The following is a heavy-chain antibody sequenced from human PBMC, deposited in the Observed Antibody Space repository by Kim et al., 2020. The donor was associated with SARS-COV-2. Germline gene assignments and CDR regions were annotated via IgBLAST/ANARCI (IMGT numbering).Heavy chain of an antibody. CDR2: INAGNGNT. CDR3: ARDAELWFESNWFDP. V-gene: IGHV1-3*01. J-gene: IGHJ5*02. CDR1: GYTFTSYA. D-gene: IGHD5-18*01. Sequence: ASVKVSCKASGYTFTSYAMHWVRQAPGQRLEWMGWINAGNGNTKYSQKFQGRVTITRDTSASTAYMELSSLRSEDTAVYYCARDAELWFESNWFDPWGQGTLVTVSS.